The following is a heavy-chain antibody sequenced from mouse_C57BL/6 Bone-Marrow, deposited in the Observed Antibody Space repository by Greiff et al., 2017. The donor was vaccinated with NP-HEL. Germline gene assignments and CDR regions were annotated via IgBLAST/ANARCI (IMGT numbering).Heavy chain of an antibody. CDR1: GYTFTDYE. V-gene: IGHV1-15*01. Sequence: QVQLKQSGAELVRPGASVTLSCKASGYTFTDYEMHWVKQTPVHGLEWIGAIDPETGGTAYNQKVKGKAILTADKSSSTAYMELRSLTSEDSAVYYCTRSGMITFAYWGQGTLVTVSA. CDR2: IDPETGGT. J-gene: IGHJ3*01. CDR3: TRSGMITFAY. D-gene: IGHD2-4*01.